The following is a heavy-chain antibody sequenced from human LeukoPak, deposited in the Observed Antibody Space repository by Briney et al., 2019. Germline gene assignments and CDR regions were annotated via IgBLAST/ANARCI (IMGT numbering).Heavy chain of an antibody. CDR2: INHSGST. V-gene: IGHV4-34*01. CDR1: GGSFSGYY. J-gene: IGHJ4*02. D-gene: IGHD4-17*01. CDR3: ARESGYGDYVWVD. Sequence: SETLSLTCAVYGGSFSGYYWSWIRQPPGKGPELDGEINHSGSTNYNPSLKSRVTISVDTSKNQFSLKLSSVTAADTAVYYCARESGYGDYVWVDWGQGTLVTVSS.